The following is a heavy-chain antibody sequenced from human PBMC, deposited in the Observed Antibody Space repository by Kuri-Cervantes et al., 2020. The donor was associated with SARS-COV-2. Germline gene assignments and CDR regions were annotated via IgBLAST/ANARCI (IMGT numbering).Heavy chain of an antibody. V-gene: IGHV4-38-2*02. D-gene: IGHD6-6*01. CDR3: ARDDSSSSPFDYYYYYMDV. Sequence: SETLSLTCAVSGYSISSGYYWGWIRQPPGKGLEWIGSIYHSGSTYYNPSLKSRVTMSVDTSKNQFSLKLSSVTAADTAVYYCARDDSSSSPFDYYYYYMDVWGKGTTVTVSS. CDR2: IYHSGST. J-gene: IGHJ6*03. CDR1: GYSISSGYY.